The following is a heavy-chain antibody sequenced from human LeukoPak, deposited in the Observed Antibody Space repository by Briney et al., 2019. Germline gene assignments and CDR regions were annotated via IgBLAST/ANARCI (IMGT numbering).Heavy chain of an antibody. CDR2: ISGSGDST. Sequence: GGSLRLSCAASGFTFSSYAMSWVRQAPGKGLEWVLTISGSGDSTYYADSVKGRFTISRDISKNTLYLQMNSLRAEDTAVYYCAKGYGSSPWYFDLWGRGTLVTVSS. V-gene: IGHV3-23*01. CDR3: AKGYGSSPWYFDL. D-gene: IGHD6-13*01. CDR1: GFTFSSYA. J-gene: IGHJ2*01.